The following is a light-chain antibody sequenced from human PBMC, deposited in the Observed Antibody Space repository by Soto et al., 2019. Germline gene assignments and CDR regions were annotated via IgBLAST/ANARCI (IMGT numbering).Light chain of an antibody. CDR3: QHFDNLPYT. V-gene: IGKV1-33*01. J-gene: IGKJ2*01. CDR2: GAS. CDR1: QNITNY. Sequence: DIQMTQSPSSLSASVGDRVTITCQASQNITNYLNWYRQKPGKAPKLMIYGASNSETGVPSSFSGRGSGTDFTFTSSSLQPEDIATYYCQHFDNLPYTFGHGTKLEIK.